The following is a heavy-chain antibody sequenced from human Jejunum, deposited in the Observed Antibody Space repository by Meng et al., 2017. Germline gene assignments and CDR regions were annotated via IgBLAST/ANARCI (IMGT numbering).Heavy chain of an antibody. V-gene: IGHV4-30-4*01. D-gene: IGHD4-11*01. J-gene: IGHJ4*02. CDR2: IQYSGTT. Sequence: QVQLQQSGPGLVKPSQTLSLTCTVSGGSITSNDYYCSWIRQPPGKGLEWIGFIQYSGTTYYSPSLKSRVTISTDTSQKQCSLEVSSVTAADSAVHYCARGNYFSSHDYWGQGTLVTVSS. CDR3: ARGNYFSSHDY. CDR1: GGSITSNDYY.